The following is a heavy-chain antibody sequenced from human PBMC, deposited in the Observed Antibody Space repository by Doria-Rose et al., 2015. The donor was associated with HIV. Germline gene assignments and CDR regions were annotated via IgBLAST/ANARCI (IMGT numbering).Heavy chain of an antibody. CDR2: IFYTGST. Sequence: QVQLQESGPGLVKPSETLSLTCSVSGGSISHYYWSWIRQPPGKGLEYIGDIFYTGSTNYSTSLKSRVSISIDTSKNKFSPRLSSVTAADTAVYYCARVLSGTYDYWGQGTLVTVSS. D-gene: IGHD1-26*01. CDR3: ARVLSGTYDY. J-gene: IGHJ4*02. V-gene: IGHV4-59*01. CDR1: GGSISHYY.